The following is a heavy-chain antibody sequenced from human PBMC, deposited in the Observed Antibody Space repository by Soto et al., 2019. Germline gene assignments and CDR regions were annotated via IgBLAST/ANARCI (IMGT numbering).Heavy chain of an antibody. CDR1: GGSFSGYY. CDR3: ARNMGSSSWYLDY. V-gene: IGHV4-34*01. CDR2: INHSGST. Sequence: SETLSLTCAVYGGSFSGYYWSWIRQPPGKGLEWIGEINHSGSTNYNPSIKSRVNISVDTSKNQFSLKMSSVTAADTAVYYCARNMGSSSWYLDYWGQGTLVTVSS. J-gene: IGHJ4*02. D-gene: IGHD6-13*01.